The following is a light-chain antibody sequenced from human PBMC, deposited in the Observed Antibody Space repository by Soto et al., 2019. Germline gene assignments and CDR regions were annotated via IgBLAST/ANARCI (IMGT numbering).Light chain of an antibody. Sequence: DIQMTQSPSSLSASVGERVIITCRASETITRYLNWYQSKPGKAPRLLISAASSLESGVPSRFSASYSGTDFTLTISSLQPEDFATYYCQQSYLNPLTFGGGTKVEMK. J-gene: IGKJ4*01. CDR2: AAS. CDR1: ETITRY. CDR3: QQSYLNPLT. V-gene: IGKV1-39*01.